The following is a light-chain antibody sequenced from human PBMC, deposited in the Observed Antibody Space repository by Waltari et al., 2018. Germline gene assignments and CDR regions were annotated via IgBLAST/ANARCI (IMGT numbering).Light chain of an antibody. CDR2: GAS. Sequence: DIVMTQSPATLSVSPGERATLSCRASQSVRSNLAWYQQRPGQAPRPLIFGASTRATGIPARLSGSWSGTEFTLTISSLQSEDFAVYYCQQYNNLPPTFGGGTRVAI. CDR3: QQYNNLPPT. J-gene: IGKJ4*02. CDR1: QSVRSN. V-gene: IGKV3-15*01.